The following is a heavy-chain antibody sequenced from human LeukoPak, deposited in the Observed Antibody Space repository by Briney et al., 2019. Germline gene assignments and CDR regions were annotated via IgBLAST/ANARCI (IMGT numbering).Heavy chain of an antibody. CDR2: IHPNSGGT. Sequence: ASVTVSCKASGYTFTGYYMHWVRQAPGQGLEWMGWIHPNSGGTNYAQKFQGRVTMTSDTSISTAYMELSRLRSDDTALYYWSRESWNDGHYYYYTDVGGKGTTATVSS. CDR3: SRESWNDGHYYYYTDV. CDR1: GYTFTGYY. J-gene: IGHJ6*03. D-gene: IGHD1-1*01. V-gene: IGHV1-2*02.